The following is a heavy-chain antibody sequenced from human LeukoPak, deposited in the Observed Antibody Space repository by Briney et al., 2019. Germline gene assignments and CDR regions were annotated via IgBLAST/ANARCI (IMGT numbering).Heavy chain of an antibody. CDR1: GFTFTDYY. V-gene: IGHV3-11*01. CDR2: ISGGSRTI. CDR3: ARAGQSDY. Sequence: PGGSLRLSCAASGFTFTDYYMNWIRQAPGKGLEWVSSISGGSRTINYADSVKGRFTTSRDIAKNSLFLQMNSLRAEDTAVYYCARAGQSDYWGQGTLVTVSS. J-gene: IGHJ4*02.